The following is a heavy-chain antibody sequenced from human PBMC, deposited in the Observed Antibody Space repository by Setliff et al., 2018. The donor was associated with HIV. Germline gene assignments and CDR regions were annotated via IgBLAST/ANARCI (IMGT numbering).Heavy chain of an antibody. CDR3: ARVARGGHSSRWYYFDY. J-gene: IGHJ4*02. V-gene: IGHV4-39*01. CDR1: GGSISSSSYY. Sequence: PSETLSLTCTVSGGSISSSSYYWGWIRQPPGKGLEWIGNIYYSGSTYYNPSLKSRGTISVATSKKQFSLKVSSVTAADTAVYYCARVARGGHSSRWYYFDYWGQGTLVTVS. CDR2: IYYSGST. D-gene: IGHD6-13*01.